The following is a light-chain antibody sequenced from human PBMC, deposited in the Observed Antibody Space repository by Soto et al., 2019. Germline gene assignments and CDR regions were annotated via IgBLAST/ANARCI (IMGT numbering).Light chain of an antibody. CDR3: QSYDATNQV. CDR2: GDN. J-gene: IGLJ3*02. Sequence: NFMLTQPHSVSESPGKTVTISCTRSSGSIASNYVQWYQQRPGSSPTTVIYGDNQRPSGVPDRFSGSIDSSSNSASLTISGLETEDEADYYCQSYDATNQVFGGGTKLTVL. V-gene: IGLV6-57*01. CDR1: SGSIASNY.